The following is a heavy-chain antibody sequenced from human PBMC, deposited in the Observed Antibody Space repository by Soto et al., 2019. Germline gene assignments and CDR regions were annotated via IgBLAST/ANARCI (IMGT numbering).Heavy chain of an antibody. J-gene: IGHJ5*02. V-gene: IGHV1-8*01. D-gene: IGHD2-2*01. CDR1: GYTFTSYD. Sequence: ASVKVSCKASGYTFTSYDINWVRQATGQGLEWMGWMNPNSGNTGYAQKFQGRVTMTRNTSISTAYMELSSLRSEDTAVYYCALEFIDSSNSSGYSSDPWGQGTLGTVSS. CDR2: MNPNSGNT. CDR3: ALEFIDSSNSSGYSSDP.